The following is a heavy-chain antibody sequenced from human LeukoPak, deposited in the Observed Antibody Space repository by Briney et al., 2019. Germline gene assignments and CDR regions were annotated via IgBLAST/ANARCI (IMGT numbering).Heavy chain of an antibody. Sequence: SETLSLTCTVSGGSISSSSYYWGWIRQPPGKGLEWIGSIYYSGRTYYNPSLKSRVTISVDTPKNQFSLKLSSVTAADTAVYYCARLEVAGINDYWGQGTLVTVSS. CDR3: ARLEVAGINDY. J-gene: IGHJ4*02. D-gene: IGHD6-19*01. CDR1: GGSISSSSYY. CDR2: IYYSGRT. V-gene: IGHV4-39*01.